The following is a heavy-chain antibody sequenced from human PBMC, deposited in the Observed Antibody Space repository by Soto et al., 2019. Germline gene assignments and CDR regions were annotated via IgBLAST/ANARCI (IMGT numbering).Heavy chain of an antibody. J-gene: IGHJ4*02. V-gene: IGHV3-48*03. Sequence: GGSLRLSCAASGFTFSNYEMSWVRQAPGKGLEWVSYISSSGSTIYYADSVKGRFTISRDNAKNSLYLQMNSLGAEDTAVYYCARENYDSSGYFLDYWGQGTLVTVSS. D-gene: IGHD3-22*01. CDR3: ARENYDSSGYFLDY. CDR1: GFTFSNYE. CDR2: ISSSGSTI.